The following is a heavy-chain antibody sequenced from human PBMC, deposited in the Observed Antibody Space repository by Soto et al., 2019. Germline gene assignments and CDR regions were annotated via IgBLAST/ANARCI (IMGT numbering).Heavy chain of an antibody. V-gene: IGHV3-23*01. CDR3: AKDREGVAGYNWFEP. D-gene: IGHD6-19*01. Sequence: EVQLLESGGGLVQPGGSLRLSCAASGFTFSSFAMSWVRQAPGTGLEWVSSISADGSSTFYADSVKGRFTISRDNFKKTLYVQMNSLRGDDTAVYYCAKDREGVAGYNWFEPWGQGTLVTVSS. J-gene: IGHJ5*02. CDR1: GFTFSSFA. CDR2: ISADGSST.